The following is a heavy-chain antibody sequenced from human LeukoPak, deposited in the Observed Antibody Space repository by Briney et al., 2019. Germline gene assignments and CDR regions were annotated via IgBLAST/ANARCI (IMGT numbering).Heavy chain of an antibody. D-gene: IGHD3-22*01. J-gene: IGHJ4*02. CDR2: IYHSGTT. Sequence: PSETLSLTCAVSNYSITSGYFWGWIRKPPGKELEWIASIYHSGTTYYNPSLRNRVTLFVDTSKNQFSLKLTSLTAADTAVYYCARDGVFHDSDGYSFDYWGQGTLVTVSS. CDR3: ARDGVFHDSDGYSFDY. V-gene: IGHV4-38-2*02. CDR1: NYSITSGYF.